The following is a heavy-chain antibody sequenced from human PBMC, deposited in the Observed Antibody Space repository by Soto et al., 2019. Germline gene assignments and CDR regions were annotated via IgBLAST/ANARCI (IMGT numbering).Heavy chain of an antibody. Sequence: ASVKVSCKASGYTFTSYDIKWVRQATGQGLEWMGWMNPNSGNTGYAQKFQGRVTITADESTSTAYMELSSLRSEDTAVYYCARGGQTGTTYYWGQGTLVTVPQ. J-gene: IGHJ4*02. D-gene: IGHD1-1*01. CDR1: GYTFTSYD. V-gene: IGHV1-8*01. CDR3: ARGGQTGTTYY. CDR2: MNPNSGNT.